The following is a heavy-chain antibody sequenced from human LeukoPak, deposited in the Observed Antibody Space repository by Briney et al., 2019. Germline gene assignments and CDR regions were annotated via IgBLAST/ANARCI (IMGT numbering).Heavy chain of an antibody. V-gene: IGHV1-18*04. CDR1: GYTFTGYH. CDR3: ARRTSWYGDY. D-gene: IGHD2-2*01. Sequence: ASVKVSCKASGYTFTGYHMHWVRQAPGQGLEWMGWISAYNGNTSYAQKFQGRVTVTTDTSTSTAYMELRSLRSDDTAVYYCARRTSWYGDYWGQGTLVTVSS. J-gene: IGHJ4*02. CDR2: ISAYNGNT.